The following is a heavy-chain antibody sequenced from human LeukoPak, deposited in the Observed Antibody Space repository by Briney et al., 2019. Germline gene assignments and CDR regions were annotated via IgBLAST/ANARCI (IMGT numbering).Heavy chain of an antibody. CDR3: ASEAGNYDVLTGYYPYYFDY. Sequence: SETLSLTCTVSGGSISSYYWSWIRQPPGKGLEWIGYIYYSGSTNYNPSLKSRVTISVDTSKNQFSLKLSSVTVADTAVYYCASEAGNYDVLTGYYPYYFDYWGQGTLVTVSS. CDR2: IYYSGST. V-gene: IGHV4-59*08. CDR1: GGSISSYY. D-gene: IGHD3-9*01. J-gene: IGHJ4*02.